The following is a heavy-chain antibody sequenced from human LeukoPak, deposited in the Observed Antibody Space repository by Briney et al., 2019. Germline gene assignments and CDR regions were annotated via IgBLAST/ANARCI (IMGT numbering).Heavy chain of an antibody. CDR1: GDSVSSSRYY. CDR2: IYYSGST. V-gene: IGHV4-31*03. D-gene: IGHD3-22*01. CDR3: ARGQYYYDSSGFDY. J-gene: IGHJ4*02. Sequence: SETLSLTCTVSGDSVSSSRYYWSWIRQHPGKGLEWIGYIYYSGSTYYNPSLKSRVTISVDTSKNQFSLKLSSVTAADTAVYYCARGQYYYDSSGFDYWGQGTLVTVSS.